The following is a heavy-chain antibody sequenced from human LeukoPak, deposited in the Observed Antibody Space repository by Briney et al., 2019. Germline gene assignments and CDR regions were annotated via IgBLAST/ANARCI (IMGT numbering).Heavy chain of an antibody. CDR1: GFTFSSYA. Sequence: GGSLRLSCAASGFTFSSYAMSWVRQAPGKGLEWVSATSGSGGRRYYADSVKGRFTISRDNSKNTLYLQMNSLRAEDTAVYYCAKEVQWLVLNGLFDYWGQGTRVTVSS. D-gene: IGHD6-19*01. V-gene: IGHV3-23*01. CDR2: TSGSGGRR. CDR3: AKEVQWLVLNGLFDY. J-gene: IGHJ4*02.